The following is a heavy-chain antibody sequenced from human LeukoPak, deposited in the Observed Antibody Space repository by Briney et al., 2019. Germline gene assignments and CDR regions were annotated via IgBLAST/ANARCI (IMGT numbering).Heavy chain of an antibody. CDR1: GFTFSSYA. Sequence: SGGSLRLSCAASGFTFSSYAMHWVRQAPGKGLEWVAVISYDGSNKYYPDSVKGRFTISRDNSKNTLYLQMDSLRAEDTAVYYCARDRRAFGELLEYNWFDPWGQGTLVTVSS. CDR2: ISYDGSNK. V-gene: IGHV3-30-3*01. D-gene: IGHD3-10*01. J-gene: IGHJ5*02. CDR3: ARDRRAFGELLEYNWFDP.